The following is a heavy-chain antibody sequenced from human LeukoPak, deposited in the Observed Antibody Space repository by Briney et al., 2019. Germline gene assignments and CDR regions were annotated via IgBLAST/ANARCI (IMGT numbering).Heavy chain of an antibody. D-gene: IGHD2-15*01. J-gene: IGHJ4*02. CDR3: AKGISRYCSGGTCYFDY. V-gene: IGHV3-23*01. CDR1: GFTFSSFA. CDR2: ISGSGSST. Sequence: GGSLRLSCAASGFTFSSFAMGWVRQAPGKGLEWVPGISGSGSSTYYADSVKGQFTISRDNSKNTLFLQMNSLRAEDTALHYCAKGISRYCSGGTCYFDYWGQGTLVTVSS.